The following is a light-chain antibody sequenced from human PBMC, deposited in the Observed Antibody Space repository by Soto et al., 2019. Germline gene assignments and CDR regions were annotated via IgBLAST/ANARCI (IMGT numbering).Light chain of an antibody. Sequence: EIVMTQSPATLSVAAGERATLSCRASQSVSSNLAWYQQKPGQPPRLLIYRASTRATGIPARFSGSGSGTEFTLTISSLQSEDFAVYYCQHYNNWPPWTFGQGTKVEIK. J-gene: IGKJ1*01. CDR3: QHYNNWPPWT. CDR2: RAS. CDR1: QSVSSN. V-gene: IGKV3-15*01.